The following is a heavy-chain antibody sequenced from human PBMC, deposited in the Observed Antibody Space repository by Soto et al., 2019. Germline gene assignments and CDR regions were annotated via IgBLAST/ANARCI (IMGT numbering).Heavy chain of an antibody. V-gene: IGHV3-48*03. CDR2: ISSSGSTI. CDR1: GFTFSSYE. J-gene: IGHJ1*01. D-gene: IGHD2-2*01. Sequence: GESLKISCAASGFTFSSYEMNWVRQAPGKGLEWVSYISSSGSTIYYADSVKGRFTISRDNAKNSLYLQMNSLRAEDTAVYYCARGPKVPAASRTEYFQHWGQGTLVTVSS. CDR3: ARGPKVPAASRTEYFQH.